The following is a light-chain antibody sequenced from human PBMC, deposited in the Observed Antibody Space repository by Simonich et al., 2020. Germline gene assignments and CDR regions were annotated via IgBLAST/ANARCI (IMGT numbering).Light chain of an antibody. CDR2: WAS. CDR3: QQYYSTPWT. V-gene: IGKV4-1*01. Sequence: DIVMTQSPDSLAVSLGERATINCKSNKRFLYSSNNKNYLAWYQQKPGQPPKLLIYWASTRESGVPDRFSGSGSGTDFTLTISSLQAEDVAVYYCQQYYSTPWTFGQGTKVEIK. CDR1: KRFLYSSNNKNY. J-gene: IGKJ1*01.